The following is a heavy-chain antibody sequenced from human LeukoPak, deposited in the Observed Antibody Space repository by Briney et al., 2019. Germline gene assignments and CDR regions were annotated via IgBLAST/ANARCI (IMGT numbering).Heavy chain of an antibody. Sequence: ASVKVSCKASGYTFTVYYTHWVRQAPGQGLEWMGWINPNSGDTNYAQKFQGRVTMARDTSISTAYMELSRLRSDDTAVYYCARGYYYDTSLDYWGQGTLVTVSS. D-gene: IGHD3-22*01. CDR3: ARGYYYDTSLDY. CDR1: GYTFTVYY. CDR2: INPNSGDT. J-gene: IGHJ4*02. V-gene: IGHV1-2*02.